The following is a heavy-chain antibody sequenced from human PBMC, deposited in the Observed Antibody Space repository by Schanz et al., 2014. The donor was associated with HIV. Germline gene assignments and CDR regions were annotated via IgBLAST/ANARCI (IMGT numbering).Heavy chain of an antibody. V-gene: IGHV3-48*02. Sequence: VQLVESGGGVVQPGRSLRLSCATSGFTFRTFSMDWVRQAPGRGLEWLAYISPGGDTIYYAESVQGRFTISRDYAKSSLYLQMNSLRDDDTAVYYCARGWRENSFDYWSQGTLVTVSS. D-gene: IGHD4-4*01. J-gene: IGHJ4*02. CDR2: ISPGGDTI. CDR1: GFTFRTFS. CDR3: ARGWRENSFDY.